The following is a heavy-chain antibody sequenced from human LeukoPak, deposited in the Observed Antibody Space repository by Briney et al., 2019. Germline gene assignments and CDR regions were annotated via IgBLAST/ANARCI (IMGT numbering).Heavy chain of an antibody. CDR2: IHYLGSA. CDR3: ASGLRTGDWFDP. D-gene: IGHD1-1*01. J-gene: IGHJ5*02. Sequence: PSETLSLTCTVSGGSMDTHYWGWIRQPPGKGLEWIGDIHYLGSAKYNPSLKSRVIISIDTSKNQFSLKLNSVTAADTAVYYCASGLRTGDWFDPWGQGTLVTVSS. CDR1: GGSMDTHY. V-gene: IGHV4-59*11.